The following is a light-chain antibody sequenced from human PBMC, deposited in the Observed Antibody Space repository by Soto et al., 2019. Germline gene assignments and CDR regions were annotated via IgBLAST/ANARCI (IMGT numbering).Light chain of an antibody. J-gene: IGLJ1*01. CDR2: GNT. CDR3: QSHDSSLHASV. CDR1: SSNIGAGYD. Sequence: QSVLTQPPSVSGAPGQRVTISCTGSSSNIGAGYDVHWYLQLPGTAPKLLIYGNTNRPSGVPDRFSGSKSGSSASLAITGLQAEDEADYYCQSHDSSLHASVFGTGPKLNVL. V-gene: IGLV1-40*01.